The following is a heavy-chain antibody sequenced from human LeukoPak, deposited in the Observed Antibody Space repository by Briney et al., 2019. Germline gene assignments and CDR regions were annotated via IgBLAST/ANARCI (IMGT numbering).Heavy chain of an antibody. D-gene: IGHD3-22*01. CDR2: INSDGSST. J-gene: IGHJ4*02. Sequence: GGSLRLSCAASGFTFSSYWMHWVRQAPGKGLVWVSRINSDGSSTSYADSVKGRFTISRDNAKNSLYLQMNSLRAEDTALYYCAKDIAMIVGGDIDYWGQGTLVTVSS. CDR1: GFTFSSYW. V-gene: IGHV3-74*01. CDR3: AKDIAMIVGGDIDY.